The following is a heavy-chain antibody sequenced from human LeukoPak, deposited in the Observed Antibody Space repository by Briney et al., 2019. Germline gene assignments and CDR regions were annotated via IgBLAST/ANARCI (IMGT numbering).Heavy chain of an antibody. CDR3: AKALVGYSYGYGMDV. CDR2: ISYDGSNK. J-gene: IGHJ6*02. CDR1: GFTFSSYG. D-gene: IGHD5-18*01. V-gene: IGHV3-30*18. Sequence: GGSLRLSCAASGFTFSSYGVHWVRQAPGKGLEWVAVISYDGSNKYYADSVKGRFAISKDNSKNTLYLQMNSLRAEDTAVYYCAKALVGYSYGYGMDVWGQGTTVTVSS.